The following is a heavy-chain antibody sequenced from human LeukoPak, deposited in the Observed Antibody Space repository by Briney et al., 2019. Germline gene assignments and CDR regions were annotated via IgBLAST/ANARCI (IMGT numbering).Heavy chain of an antibody. J-gene: IGHJ4*02. CDR2: ISSGGGST. Sequence: GGSLRLSCAASGFTFSSYAMSWVRQAPGKGLEWVSAISSGGGSTYYADSVKGRFTISRDNSKNTLYLQMNSLRAEDTAVYYCANRVGYCSGGSCYSAGAYFDYWGQGTLVTVSS. CDR1: GFTFSSYA. V-gene: IGHV3-23*01. CDR3: ANRVGYCSGGSCYSAGAYFDY. D-gene: IGHD2-15*01.